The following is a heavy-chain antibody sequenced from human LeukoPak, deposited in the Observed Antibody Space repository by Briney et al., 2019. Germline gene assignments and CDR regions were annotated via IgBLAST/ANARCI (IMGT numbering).Heavy chain of an antibody. Sequence: SETLSLTCTVSGGSVSSADSHWGWIRQYPGKGLEWIGYISHTGSTSYNPSLKSRVTISVDTSKNQFSLKLSSVTAADTAVYYCARYPHYYDSIYFDYWGQGTLVTVSS. J-gene: IGHJ4*02. CDR2: ISHTGST. CDR3: ARYPHYYDSIYFDY. CDR1: GGSVSSADSH. V-gene: IGHV4-31*03. D-gene: IGHD3-22*01.